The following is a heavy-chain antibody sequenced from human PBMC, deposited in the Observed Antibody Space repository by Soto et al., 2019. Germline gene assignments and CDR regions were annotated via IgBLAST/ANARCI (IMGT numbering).Heavy chain of an antibody. D-gene: IGHD3-3*01. Sequence: ASVKVSCKASGYTFTSYAMHWVRQAPGQRLEWMGWINAGNGNTKYSQKFQGRVTITGDTSASTAYMELSSLRSEDTAVYYCARAIFGVVKGSHYYYYGMDVWGQGTTVTVSS. CDR3: ARAIFGVVKGSHYYYYGMDV. V-gene: IGHV1-3*01. J-gene: IGHJ6*02. CDR1: GYTFTSYA. CDR2: INAGNGNT.